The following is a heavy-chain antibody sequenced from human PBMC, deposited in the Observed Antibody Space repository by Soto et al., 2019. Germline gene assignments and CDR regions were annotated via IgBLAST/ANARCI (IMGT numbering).Heavy chain of an antibody. CDR1: GYTFTDYG. D-gene: IGHD3-3*01. V-gene: IGHV1-18*01. J-gene: IGHJ4*02. CDR2: ITAFNGNT. CDR3: ARISQSDFWSGYYYFFDY. Sequence: QVHLVQSGAEVEKPGASVKVSCKASGYTFTDYGISWVRQAPGQGLQGMGGITAFNGNTKYAQQFQGRVTMTTDTSTSTAYMELRSLESDDTAVYYCARISQSDFWSGYYYFFDYWGQGTLVTVSS.